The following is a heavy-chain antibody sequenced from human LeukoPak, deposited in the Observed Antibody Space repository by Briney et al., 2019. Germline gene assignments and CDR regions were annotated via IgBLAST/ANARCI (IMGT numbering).Heavy chain of an antibody. CDR3: AKESSSWIYYYYYGMDV. Sequence: PGGSLRLSCAASGFTFSSYSMNWVRQAPGKGLEWVSAISGSGGSTYYADSVKGRFTISRDNSKNTLYLQMNSLRAEDTAVYYCAKESSSWIYYYYYGMDVWGQGTTVTVSS. CDR1: GFTFSSYS. J-gene: IGHJ6*02. V-gene: IGHV3-23*01. D-gene: IGHD6-13*01. CDR2: ISGSGGST.